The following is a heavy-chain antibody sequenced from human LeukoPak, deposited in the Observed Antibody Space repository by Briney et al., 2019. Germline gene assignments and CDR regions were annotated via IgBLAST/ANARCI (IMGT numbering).Heavy chain of an antibody. CDR1: GGSISSYY. CDR2: IYYSGST. V-gene: IGHV4-59*08. J-gene: IGHJ4*02. D-gene: IGHD3-9*01. CDR3: ARQSRELRYFDWLSGFDY. Sequence: SETLSLTCTVSGGSISSYYWSWIRQPPGKGLEWIGYIYYSGSTNYNPSLKSRVTISVDTSKNQFSLKLSSVTAADTAVYYCARQSRELRYFDWLSGFDYWAREPWSPSPQ.